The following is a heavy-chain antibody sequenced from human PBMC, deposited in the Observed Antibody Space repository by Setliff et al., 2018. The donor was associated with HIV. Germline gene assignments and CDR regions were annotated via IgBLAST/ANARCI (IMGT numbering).Heavy chain of an antibody. J-gene: IGHJ4*02. CDR3: ARSSAGSGWLLHHFDY. V-gene: IGHV1-69*13. CDR2: IIPIFGTS. Sequence: SVKVSCKASGGTFSSYAISWVRQAPGQGLEWMGGIIPIFGTSSYAQKFQGRVTSTADESTHTAYMELSSLRSEDTAYYYCARSSAGSGWLLHHFDYWGQGTLVTVSS. D-gene: IGHD6-19*01. CDR1: GGTFSSYA.